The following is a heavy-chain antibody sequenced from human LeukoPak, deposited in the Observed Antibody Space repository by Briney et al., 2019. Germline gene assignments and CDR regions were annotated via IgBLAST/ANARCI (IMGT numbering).Heavy chain of an antibody. J-gene: IGHJ5*02. CDR1: GGSISSGLYS. CDR2: IYHTGST. D-gene: IGHD2-2*01. CDR3: ARLQYCSGTSCYWFDP. Sequence: PSETLSLTCDVSGGSISSGLYSWSWIRQPLGKGLEWIGYIYHTGSTYYNPSLESRVTISVDTSKNQFSLRLSSVTAADTAVYYCARLQYCSGTSCYWFDPWGQGTLVTVFS. V-gene: IGHV4-30-2*01.